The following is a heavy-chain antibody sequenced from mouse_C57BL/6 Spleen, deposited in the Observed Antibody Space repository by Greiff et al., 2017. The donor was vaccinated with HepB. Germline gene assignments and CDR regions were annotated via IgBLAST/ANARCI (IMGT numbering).Heavy chain of an antibody. CDR1: GFTFSSYA. Sequence: DVKLVESGGGLVKPGGSLKLSCAASGFTFSSYAMSWVRQTPEKRLEWVATISDGGSYTYYPDNVKGRFTISRDNAKNNLYLQMSHLKSEDTAMYYCARTGLRLRGFDYWGQGTTLTVSS. D-gene: IGHD3-2*02. CDR2: ISDGGSYT. CDR3: ARTGLRLRGFDY. J-gene: IGHJ2*01. V-gene: IGHV5-4*03.